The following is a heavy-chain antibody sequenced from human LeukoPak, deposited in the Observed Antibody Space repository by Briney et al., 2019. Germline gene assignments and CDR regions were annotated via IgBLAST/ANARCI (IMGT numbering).Heavy chain of an antibody. CDR2: IYYIGNT. CDR1: GGSIDKYY. CDR3: ARVADGYYGKSFFAY. Sequence: SETLSLTCIVSGGSIDKYYWSWMREPPGKGLQWIGDIYYIGNTTYNPSLKSRVTISVETSKNQFSLNLNSVTAADTAMYYCARVADGYYGKSFFAYWGQGTLATVSS. D-gene: IGHD2-21*01. V-gene: IGHV4-59*01. J-gene: IGHJ4*02.